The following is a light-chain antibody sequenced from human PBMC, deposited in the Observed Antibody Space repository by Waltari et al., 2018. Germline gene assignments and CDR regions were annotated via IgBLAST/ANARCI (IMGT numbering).Light chain of an antibody. J-gene: IGLJ3*02. CDR3: CSYTSSRTWV. CDR2: DVT. V-gene: IGLV2-14*03. Sequence: QSALPLPASVSGSPGHSTTISCTGTSHDVGGSNYFPWYHQHPGRAPKLMIYDVTKRPSGFSTRFSGSKSGNTASLTISGLQDEDEADYYCCSYTSSRTWVFGGGTKLTVL. CDR1: SHDVGGSNY.